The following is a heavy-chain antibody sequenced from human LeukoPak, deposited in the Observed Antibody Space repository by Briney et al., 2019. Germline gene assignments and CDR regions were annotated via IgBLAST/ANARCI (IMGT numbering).Heavy chain of an antibody. Sequence: GGSLRLSCAASGFTLSNNDMSWVRQAPGKGLEWVSAISGGGGRTYYADSVKGRFTISGDNSKNTLYLQMNSLKTEDTAVYYCTTAGSLGDYPTFDYWGQGTLVTVSS. CDR2: ISGGGGRT. V-gene: IGHV3-23*01. D-gene: IGHD4-17*01. CDR3: TTAGSLGDYPTFDY. CDR1: GFTLSNND. J-gene: IGHJ4*02.